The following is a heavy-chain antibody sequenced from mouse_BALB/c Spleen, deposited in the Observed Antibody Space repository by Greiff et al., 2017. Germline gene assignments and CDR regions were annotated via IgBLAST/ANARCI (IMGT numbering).Heavy chain of an antibody. V-gene: IGHV5-9-4*01. CDR2: ISSGGSYT. CDR1: GFTFSSYA. CDR3: ARDLGTPYAMDY. J-gene: IGHJ4*01. Sequence: EVKVVESGGGLVKPGGSLKLSCAASGFTFSSYAMSWVRQSPEKRLEWVAEISSGGSYTYYPDTVTGRFTISRDNAKNTLYLEMSSLRSEDTAMYYCARDLGTPYAMDYWGQGTSVTVSS. D-gene: IGHD1-1*02.